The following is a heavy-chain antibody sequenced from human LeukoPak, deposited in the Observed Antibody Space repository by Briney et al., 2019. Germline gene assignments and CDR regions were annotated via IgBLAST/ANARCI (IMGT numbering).Heavy chain of an antibody. CDR1: GFSFDDYG. CDR3: AKVPNIVVVVATNVFDY. J-gene: IGHJ4*02. Sequence: GRSLRLSCAASGFSFDDYGMHWVRQAPGKGLEWVSGISWNSGRITYADSVKGRFTISRDNAKNSLFLQMNSLRAEDTAVYYCAKVPNIVVVVATNVFDYWGQGTLVTVSS. CDR2: ISWNSGRI. D-gene: IGHD2-15*01. V-gene: IGHV3-9*01.